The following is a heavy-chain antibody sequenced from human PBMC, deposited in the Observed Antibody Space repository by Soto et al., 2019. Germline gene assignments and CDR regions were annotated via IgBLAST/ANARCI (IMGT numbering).Heavy chain of an antibody. CDR3: ARDTPYSSGWGAYFDY. Sequence: PGGSLRLSCAVSGFIISSHAMHWVRQAPGKGLEWVAVISYDGNNKFYADSVKGRFTISRDNSKNTLYLQVNSLRDEDTAVYYCARDTPYSSGWGAYFDYWGQGTLVTVS. CDR1: GFIISSHA. V-gene: IGHV3-30*03. CDR2: ISYDGNNK. J-gene: IGHJ4*02. D-gene: IGHD6-19*01.